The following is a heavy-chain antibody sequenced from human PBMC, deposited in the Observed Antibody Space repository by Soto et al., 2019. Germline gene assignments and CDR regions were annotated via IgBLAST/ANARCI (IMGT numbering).Heavy chain of an antibody. D-gene: IGHD6-13*01. Sequence: QVQLQESGPGLVKPSGTLSLTCAVSGDSISSRNWWTWVRQPPGKGLEWIGEIYHSGSTNYSPTLKSRVTISVDMPKNQFSLKLTSVTAADTAVYYCARGGNVAAAGTIYLDSWGQGTLVTVSS. V-gene: IGHV4-4*02. CDR1: GDSISSRNW. J-gene: IGHJ4*02. CDR2: IYHSGST. CDR3: ARGGNVAAAGTIYLDS.